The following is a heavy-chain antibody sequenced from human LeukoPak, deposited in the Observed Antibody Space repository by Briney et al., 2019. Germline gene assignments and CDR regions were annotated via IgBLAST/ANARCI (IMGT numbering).Heavy chain of an antibody. J-gene: IGHJ4*02. D-gene: IGHD3-16*01. Sequence: GGSLRLSCAASGFTFSTYGMHWVRQAPGKGLEWVTFIRSDGSKKYYADSVKGRFTISRDNSKNMLYLQMNSLSAEDTAVYYCVGDFDYWGQGTLVTVSS. V-gene: IGHV3-30*02. CDR1: GFTFSTYG. CDR3: VGDFDY. CDR2: IRSDGSKK.